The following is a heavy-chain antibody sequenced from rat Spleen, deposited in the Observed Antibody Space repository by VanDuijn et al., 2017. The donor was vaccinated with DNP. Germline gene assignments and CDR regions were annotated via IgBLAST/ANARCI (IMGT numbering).Heavy chain of an antibody. J-gene: IGHJ1*01. CDR3: ARGLSYGGYNCYWDFDF. Sequence: EVQLQESGPGLVKPSQSLSLTCSVTGYSITSNYWAWIRKFPGNKMEWMGYISYSGYTGYNPSNKSRISIARDTSKNQFFLQLNSVTTEDTATFYWARGLSYGGYNCYWDFDFWGPGIMVTVSS. CDR1: GYSITSNY. V-gene: IGHV3-1*01. CDR2: ISYSGYT. D-gene: IGHD1-11*01.